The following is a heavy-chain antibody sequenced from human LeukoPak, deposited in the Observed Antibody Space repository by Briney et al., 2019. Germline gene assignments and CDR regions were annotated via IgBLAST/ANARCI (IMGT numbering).Heavy chain of an antibody. J-gene: IGHJ5*02. CDR2: ISGSGGST. CDR3: AKLMVRGVISDSWFDP. CDR1: GFTFSSYA. Sequence: AGVSLRLSCAASGFTFSSYAMSWVRQDPGKGLEWVSAISGSGGSTYYADSVKGRFTISRDNSKNTLYLQMNSLRAEDTAVYYCAKLMVRGVISDSWFDPWGQGTLVTVSS. D-gene: IGHD3-10*01. V-gene: IGHV3-23*01.